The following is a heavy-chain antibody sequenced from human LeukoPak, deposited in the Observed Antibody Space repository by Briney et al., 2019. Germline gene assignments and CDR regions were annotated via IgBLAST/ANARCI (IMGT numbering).Heavy chain of an antibody. J-gene: IGHJ3*02. V-gene: IGHV3-7*01. Sequence: GSLRLSCAASGFIFSDYWMSWVRQAPGKGLEWVANIKQDESEKYYVDSVKGRFTISRDNAKKVPYLQMAGLRAEDTALYYWARASFNYYYDRRGGGGAFDIWGQGTVVTVSS. CDR2: IKQDESEK. CDR1: GFIFSDYW. CDR3: ARASFNYYYDRRGGGGAFDI. D-gene: IGHD3-22*01.